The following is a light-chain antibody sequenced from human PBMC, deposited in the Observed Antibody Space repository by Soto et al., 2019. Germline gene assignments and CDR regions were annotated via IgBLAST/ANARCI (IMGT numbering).Light chain of an antibody. Sequence: EIVMTQSPATLSVSPGERATLSCRASQSVSSNLAWYQQKPGQAPRLLIYGASTRATAIAPRFSGSGSGTEFTLTISSLQSEDFAVYYCQQYNNWPPLTFGGGTKVEIK. CDR3: QQYNNWPPLT. CDR1: QSVSSN. CDR2: GAS. J-gene: IGKJ4*01. V-gene: IGKV3-15*01.